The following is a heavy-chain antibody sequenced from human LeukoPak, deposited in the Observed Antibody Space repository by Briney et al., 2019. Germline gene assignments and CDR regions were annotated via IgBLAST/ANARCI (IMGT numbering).Heavy chain of an antibody. CDR2: ISHDGTT. J-gene: IGHJ4*02. CDR3: ARDLSVYYYYYFDF. D-gene: IGHD3-22*01. V-gene: IGHV4-38-2*02. Sequence: PSETLSLTCTVSDYSIGSGYSWGWIRRPPGKGLEWIATISHDGTTFYNPSLKSRVTMTLDTSRNQFSLRLSSVTAADTAVYYCARDLSVYYYYYFDFWGQGTLVTVSS. CDR1: DYSIGSGYS.